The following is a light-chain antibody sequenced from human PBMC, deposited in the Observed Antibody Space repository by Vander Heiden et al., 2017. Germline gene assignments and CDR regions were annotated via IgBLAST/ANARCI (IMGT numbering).Light chain of an antibody. CDR3: QVWDSTTDHHV. CDR1: TIGSKS. V-gene: IGLV3-21*02. Sequence: SYVLTQPPSMSVAPGQTAKITCGGKTIGSKSVHWYQQRPGQAPVLVVYDDSDRPSGIPERFSGSNSGNAATLTISRVEAGDEADYYCQVWDSTTDHHVFATGTKVTVL. J-gene: IGLJ1*01. CDR2: DDS.